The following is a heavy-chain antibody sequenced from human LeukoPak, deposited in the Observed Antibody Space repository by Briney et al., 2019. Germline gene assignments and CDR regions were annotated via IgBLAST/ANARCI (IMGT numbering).Heavy chain of an antibody. CDR3: AGKRSYFDY. V-gene: IGHV3-66*01. CDR2: IYSGDNT. CDR1: GFTVSSNY. D-gene: IGHD5-24*01. J-gene: IGHJ4*02. Sequence: GGSLRLSCAASGFTVSSNYMSWVRQAPGKGLEWVSVIYSGDNTFYADSVKGRFAISRDNSKNTLYLQMNSLRAEDTAVYYCAGKRSYFDYWGQGTLVTVSS.